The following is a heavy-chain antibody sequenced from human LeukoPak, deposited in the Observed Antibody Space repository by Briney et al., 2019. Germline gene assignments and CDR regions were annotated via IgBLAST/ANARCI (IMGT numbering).Heavy chain of an antibody. J-gene: IGHJ4*02. CDR3: ERDFDAGGRAGYDFDY. V-gene: IGHV3-74*01. Sequence: GGSLRLSCAASGFTFSNYWMRWVRQSPGKGPVWVSRINIDGRYTRYADSVKGRFTISRDDAKNTLYLQMRSLRAEDTAVYYCERDFDAGGRAGYDFDYWGRGTLVTVSS. CDR1: GFTFSNYW. CDR2: INIDGRYT. D-gene: IGHD3-9*01.